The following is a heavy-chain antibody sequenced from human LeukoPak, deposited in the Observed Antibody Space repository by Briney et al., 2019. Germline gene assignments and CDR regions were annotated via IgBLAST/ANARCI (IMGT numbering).Heavy chain of an antibody. D-gene: IGHD3-3*01. V-gene: IGHV4-4*02. CDR3: ARRAYYDFWSGYSPPYFDY. Sequence: PSGTLSLICAVSVRSISSSNWLSSPRQPPGNGLGFIWEFYHRGSTNYNRSLKRGVSISVDKSKNHFYLKLRSVTAADTDVYYCARRAYYDFWSGYSPPYFDYWGEGTLVSVSS. CDR2: FYHRGST. CDR1: VRSISSSNW. J-gene: IGHJ4*02.